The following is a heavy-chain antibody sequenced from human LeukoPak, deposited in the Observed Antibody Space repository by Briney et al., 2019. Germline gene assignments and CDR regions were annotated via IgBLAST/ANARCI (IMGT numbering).Heavy chain of an antibody. CDR3: AKDRNFYDSSGYYYGDY. CDR2: ISSSSI. Sequence: PGGSLRLSCAAPGFTFSSYSMNWVRQAPGKGLEWVSSISSSSIYYADSVKGRFTISRDNAKNSLYLQMNSLRAEDTAVYYCAKDRNFYDSSGYYYGDYWGQGTLVTVSS. CDR1: GFTFSSYS. D-gene: IGHD3-22*01. V-gene: IGHV3-21*04. J-gene: IGHJ4*02.